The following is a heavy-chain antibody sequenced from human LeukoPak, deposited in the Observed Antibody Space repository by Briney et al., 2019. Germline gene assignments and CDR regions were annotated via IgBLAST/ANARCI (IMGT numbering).Heavy chain of an antibody. CDR3: AKSYGEAVAVSFWDY. J-gene: IGHJ4*02. V-gene: IGHV3-23*01. CDR1: GFTFSSYA. CDR2: ISGSGGSP. Sequence: PGGSLRLSCAASGFTFSSYAMSWVRQAPGKGLEWVSAISGSGGSPYYADSVKGRFTISRDNSKNTLYLQMNSLRAEDTAVYYCAKSYGEAVAVSFWDYWGQGTLVTVSS. D-gene: IGHD6-19*01.